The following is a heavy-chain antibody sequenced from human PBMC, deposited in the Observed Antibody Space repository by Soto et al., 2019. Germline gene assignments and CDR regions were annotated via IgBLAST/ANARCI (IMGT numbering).Heavy chain of an antibody. CDR2: IYSGGST. V-gene: IGHV3-53*01. CDR1: GFTVSSNY. CDR3: ARYDFWSGYWPYGMGV. D-gene: IGHD3-3*01. J-gene: IGHJ6*02. Sequence: GGSLRLSCAASGFTVSSNYMSWVRQAPGKGLEWVSVIYSGGSTYYADSVKGRFTISRDNSKNTLYLHMNSLRAEDTAVYYCARYDFWSGYWPYGMGVWGQGTTVTVSS.